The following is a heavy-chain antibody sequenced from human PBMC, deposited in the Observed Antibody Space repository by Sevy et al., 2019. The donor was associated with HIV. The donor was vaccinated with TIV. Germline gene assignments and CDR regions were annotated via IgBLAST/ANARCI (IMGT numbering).Heavy chain of an antibody. V-gene: IGHV4-30-4*01. D-gene: IGHD5-12*01. J-gene: IGHJ4*02. Sequence: SETLSLTCTVSGGSISSSDSYWSWIRQPPGKGLEWIGYIHFGGGTYYNPFLKRRVPMSVDTSARQFSLRLSFMTAAETAVYYCANKRGYSHGPFDYWGQGALVTVSS. CDR3: ANKRGYSHGPFDY. CDR2: IHFGGGT. CDR1: GGSISSSDSY.